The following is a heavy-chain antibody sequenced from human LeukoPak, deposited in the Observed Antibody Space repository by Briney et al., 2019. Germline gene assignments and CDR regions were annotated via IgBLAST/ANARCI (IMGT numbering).Heavy chain of an antibody. CDR2: IKQDGSEK. CDR1: GFAFNSYG. Sequence: GGSLRLSCTASGFAFNSYGMHWVRQAPGKGLEWVANIKQDGSEKYYVDSVKGRFTISRDNAKNSLYLQMNSLRAEDTAVYYCARDSAMVRGVIQNYYYYGMDVWGQGTTVTVSS. J-gene: IGHJ6*02. D-gene: IGHD3-10*01. V-gene: IGHV3-7*01. CDR3: ARDSAMVRGVIQNYYYYGMDV.